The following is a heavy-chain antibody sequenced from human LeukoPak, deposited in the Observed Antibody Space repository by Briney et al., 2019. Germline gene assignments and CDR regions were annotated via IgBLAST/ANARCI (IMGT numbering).Heavy chain of an antibody. D-gene: IGHD6-6*01. J-gene: IGHJ4*02. CDR2: ISPTGSKT. CDR1: GFSFSGHW. Sequence: GGSLRLSCTASGFSFSGHWMHWARQLPGKGLVWVSGISPTGSKTNYADSVKGRFTVSRDNAKNTLYLQVNNLRAEDTAVYYCARGPNSNWSGLDFWGQGTLLTVSS. V-gene: IGHV3-74*01. CDR3: ARGPNSNWSGLDF.